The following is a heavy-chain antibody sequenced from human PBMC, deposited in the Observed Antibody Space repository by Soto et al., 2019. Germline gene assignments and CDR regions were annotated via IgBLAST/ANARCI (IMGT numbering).Heavy chain of an antibody. CDR2: ISSNSNYK. V-gene: IGHV3-11*06. CDR3: ARATGYYHTSGSDS. Sequence: QVQLVESGGGLVKPGGSLRLSCAASGFTLSVYNMSWIRQAPGKGLEWISYISSNSNYKNHADSVRGRFTISRDNAKNSLYLQMNGLRAEDTAVYYCARATGYYHTSGSDSWGQGTLVTVSS. CDR1: GFTLSVYN. D-gene: IGHD3-22*01. J-gene: IGHJ4*02.